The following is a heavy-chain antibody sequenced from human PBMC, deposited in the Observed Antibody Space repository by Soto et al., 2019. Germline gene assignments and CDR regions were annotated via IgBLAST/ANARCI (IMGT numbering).Heavy chain of an antibody. CDR1: GYTFTSYD. CDR3: ARARDTAMDLANDY. D-gene: IGHD5-18*01. Sequence: ASVKVSCKASGYTFTSYDINCVRQATGQGLEWMGWMNPNSGNTGYAQKFQGRVTMTRNTSISTAYMELSSLRSEDTAVYYCARARDTAMDLANDYWGQGTLVTVSS. V-gene: IGHV1-8*01. CDR2: MNPNSGNT. J-gene: IGHJ4*02.